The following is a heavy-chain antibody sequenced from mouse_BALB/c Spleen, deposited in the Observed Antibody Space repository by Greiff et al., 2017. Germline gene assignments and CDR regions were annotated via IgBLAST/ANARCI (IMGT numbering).Heavy chain of an antibody. J-gene: IGHJ1*01. CDR1: GFSLTSYG. Sequence: QVQLKESGPGLVAPSQSLSITCTVSGFSLTSYGVHWVRQPPGKGLEWLGVIWAGGSTNYNSALMSRLSISKDNSKSQVFLKMNSLQTDDTAMYYCAREEVYDGYIRYFDVWGAGTTVTVAS. D-gene: IGHD2-3*01. CDR3: AREEVYDGYIRYFDV. V-gene: IGHV2-9*02. CDR2: IWAGGST.